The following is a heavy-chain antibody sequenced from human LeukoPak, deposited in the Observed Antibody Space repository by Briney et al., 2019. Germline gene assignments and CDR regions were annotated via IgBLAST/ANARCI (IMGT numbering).Heavy chain of an antibody. CDR2: ISGSGGST. V-gene: IGHV3-23*01. CDR1: GFTFSRYA. Sequence: QPGGSLRLSCAASGFTFSRYAMSWVRQAPGKGLEWVSAISGSGGSTYYGDSVKGRFTISRDNSKNTLYLQMNRLRSEDTAVYYCAASSGSLFIWSYYMDVWGKGTTVTISS. CDR3: AASSGSLFIWSYYMDV. J-gene: IGHJ6*03. D-gene: IGHD1-26*01.